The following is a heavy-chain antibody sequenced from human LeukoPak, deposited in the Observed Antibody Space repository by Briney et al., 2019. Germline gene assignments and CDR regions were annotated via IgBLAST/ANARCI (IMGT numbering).Heavy chain of an antibody. Sequence: GGSLRLSCAASGFTFSSYSMNWVRQAPGKGLEWVSSISSSSSYIYYADSVKGRFTISRDNAKNSLYLQMNSLRAEDTAVYYCARVGEGDYYDSSGYYGLDYWGQGTLVTVSS. CDR1: GFTFSSYS. CDR3: ARVGEGDYYDSSGYYGLDY. D-gene: IGHD3-22*01. J-gene: IGHJ4*02. CDR2: ISSSSSYI. V-gene: IGHV3-21*01.